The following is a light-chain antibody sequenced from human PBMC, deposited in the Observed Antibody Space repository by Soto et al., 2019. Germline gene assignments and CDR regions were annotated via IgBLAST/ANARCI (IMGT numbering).Light chain of an antibody. V-gene: IGKV3-20*01. CDR2: GTS. J-gene: IGKJ4*01. CDR1: QSVSSSY. CDR3: QQYGNSPLS. Sequence: EIVVTQSPGTLSLSPGERATLSCRASQSVSSSYLAWYQQKPGQAPRLLMFGTSGRATGIPDRFRGAGSGTDFTLTISRLEPEDFAVYYCQQYGNSPLSFGGGTKVEIK.